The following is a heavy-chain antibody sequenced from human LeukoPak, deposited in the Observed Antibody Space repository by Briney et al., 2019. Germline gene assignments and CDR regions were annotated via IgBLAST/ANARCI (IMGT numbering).Heavy chain of an antibody. V-gene: IGHV1-3*01. CDR2: INAGNGNT. CDR1: GYTFTSYA. J-gene: IGHJ3*02. Sequence: WASVNVSCKASGYTFTSYAMHWVRQAPGQRLEWMGWINAGNGNTKYSQKFQGRVTITRDTSASTAYMELSSLRSEDTAVYYCARRLLSMSGGAFDIWGQGTMVTVSS. D-gene: IGHD2-21*02. CDR3: ARRLLSMSGGAFDI.